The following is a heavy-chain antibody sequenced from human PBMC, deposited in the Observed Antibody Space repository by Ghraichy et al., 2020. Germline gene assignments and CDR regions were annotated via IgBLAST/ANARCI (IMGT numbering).Heavy chain of an antibody. CDR3: ERRLRGSSPDAFDI. V-gene: IGHV4-39*01. D-gene: IGHD6-13*01. CDR2: FYYPGRT. Sequence: SETLSLTCSVSGGSINTSTYFWGWIRQPPGKGLAWIANFYYPGRTYYNPSLKSRVTRSVDTSNNQFSLKLSSVTATDTAVYYVERRLRGSSPDAFDIWGQGTMVAVSS. CDR1: GGSINTSTYF. J-gene: IGHJ3*02.